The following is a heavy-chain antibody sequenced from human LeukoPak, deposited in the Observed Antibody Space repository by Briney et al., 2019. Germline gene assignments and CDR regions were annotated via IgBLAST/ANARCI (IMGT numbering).Heavy chain of an antibody. D-gene: IGHD6-13*01. Sequence: PGGSLRLSCTASGFTFSAYPMTWVRQAPGKGLECVSYISGSGDIIYYADSVKGRFTISRDNAKNSLYLQMDSLRAEDTAIYYCARDMTITGADDYWGQGTLVTVSS. CDR2: ISGSGDII. CDR1: GFTFSAYP. V-gene: IGHV3-48*04. J-gene: IGHJ4*02. CDR3: ARDMTITGADDY.